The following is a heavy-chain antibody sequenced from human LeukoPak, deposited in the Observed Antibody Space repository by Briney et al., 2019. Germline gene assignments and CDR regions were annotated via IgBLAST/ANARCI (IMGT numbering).Heavy chain of an antibody. D-gene: IGHD3-16*01. CDR1: GGTFSSYA. CDR3: ARVRHDYVRAQNYYYYYGMDV. CDR2: IIPIFGTA. Sequence: ASVKVSCKASGGTFSSYAISWVRQAPGQGLEWMGGIIPIFGTANYAQKFQGRVTITADESTSTAYMELSSLRSEDTAVYYCARVRHDYVRAQNYYYYYGMDVWGQGTTVTVSS. V-gene: IGHV1-69*13. J-gene: IGHJ6*02.